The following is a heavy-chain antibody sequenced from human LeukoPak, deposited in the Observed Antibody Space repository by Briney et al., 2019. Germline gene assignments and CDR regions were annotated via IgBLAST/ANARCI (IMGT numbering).Heavy chain of an antibody. D-gene: IGHD3-10*02. CDR2: ISSSGSTI. J-gene: IGHJ6*04. Sequence: GGSLRLSCAASGFTLRSYEMNWVRQAPGKGLEWVSYISSSGSTIYYADSVKGRFTISRDNAKNSLYLQMSSLRAEDTAVYYCAELGITMIGGVWGKGTTVTISS. V-gene: IGHV3-48*03. CDR3: AELGITMIGGV. CDR1: GFTLRSYE.